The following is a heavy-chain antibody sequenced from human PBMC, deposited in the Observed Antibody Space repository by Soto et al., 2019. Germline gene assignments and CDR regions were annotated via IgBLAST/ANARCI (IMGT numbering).Heavy chain of an antibody. CDR1: GYXFSDNQ. J-gene: IGHJ5*02. CDR3: ARKHSLDYIRWGLDP. Sequence: ASVKVSCKASGYXFSDNQIHWLRRAPGQGLEWMGRINPKSDDTNYAQKFQGRVTMTRDTSIDTAYLELTGLTSDDTATYYCARKHSLDYIRWGLDPWGQGTLVTVSS. D-gene: IGHD4-4*01. V-gene: IGHV1-2*02. CDR2: INPKSDDT.